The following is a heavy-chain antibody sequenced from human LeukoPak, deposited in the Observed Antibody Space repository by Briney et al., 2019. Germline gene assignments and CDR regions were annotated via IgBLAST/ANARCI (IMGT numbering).Heavy chain of an antibody. V-gene: IGHV3-74*01. D-gene: IGHD2-2*03. CDR3: ARGVWIGYYMDV. J-gene: IGHJ6*03. CDR2: INSDGSST. CDR1: GFTFSSYL. Sequence: PGGSLRLSWAASGFTFSSYLMHWVRQAPGKGLVLVSRINSDGSSTSYADSVKGRFTISRDNAKNTLYLQMNSLRAEDTAVYYCARGVWIGYYMDVWGKGTTVTVSS.